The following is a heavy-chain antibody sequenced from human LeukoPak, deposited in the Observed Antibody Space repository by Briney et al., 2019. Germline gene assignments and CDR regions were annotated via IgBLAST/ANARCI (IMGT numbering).Heavy chain of an antibody. D-gene: IGHD5-18*01. V-gene: IGHV4-59*01. CDR1: GGSISSYY. Sequence: PSETLSLTCTVSGGSISSYYWSWVREPPGQGLGWIGYIYYSGSTNYNPTLKSRVTLSVDTSKNQCSLKLSSGTAADTAVYYCARNPVRKTAMVTDAFDIWGQGTMVTVSS. CDR2: IYYSGST. CDR3: ARNPVRKTAMVTDAFDI. J-gene: IGHJ3*02.